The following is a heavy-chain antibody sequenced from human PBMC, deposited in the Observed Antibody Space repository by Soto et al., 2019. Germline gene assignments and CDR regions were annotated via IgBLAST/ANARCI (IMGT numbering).Heavy chain of an antibody. CDR1: GGPISSSDSY. CDR3: ATPYVDASGGLDH. V-gene: IGHV4-39*01. J-gene: IGHJ4*02. Sequence: QLQLRESGPGLLKPSDTLSLTCAVSGGPISSSDSYWGWIRQPPGKGLQWIGSIYYTGSTHYNPSLLGRVTISVDTSKSQFSLELNSVTAADTALYYCATPYVDASGGLDHWGLGTLVIVSS. CDR2: IYYTGST. D-gene: IGHD3-16*01.